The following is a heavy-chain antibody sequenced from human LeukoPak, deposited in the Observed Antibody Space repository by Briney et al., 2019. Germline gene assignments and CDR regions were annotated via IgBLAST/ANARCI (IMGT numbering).Heavy chain of an antibody. CDR2: IYYSGST. D-gene: IGHD6-19*01. CDR3: ARLHSSGWYLDC. Sequence: PSETLSLTCTVSGGSISSSTYYWAWIRQSQVLEWIGSIYYSGSTYYNPSLKSRVEISVDTSKNQFSLNLNSATAADTAVYYCARLHSSGWYLDCWGQGTLVIVSS. CDR1: GGSISSSTYY. J-gene: IGHJ4*02. V-gene: IGHV4-39*01.